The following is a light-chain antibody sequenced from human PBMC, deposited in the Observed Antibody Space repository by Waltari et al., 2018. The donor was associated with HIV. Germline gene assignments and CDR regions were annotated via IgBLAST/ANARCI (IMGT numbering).Light chain of an antibody. Sequence: DIQMTQSPSSVSAHVGDTITITCRASQRAGSWVAWYRQKPGKAPELLISAASSLQSGVPSRFNVSGSGTDFTLTVTSLQTEDFLTYFCQQANSFPLTFGGGTRVEL. V-gene: IGKV1D-12*01. CDR2: AAS. CDR3: QQANSFPLT. CDR1: QRAGSW. J-gene: IGKJ4*01.